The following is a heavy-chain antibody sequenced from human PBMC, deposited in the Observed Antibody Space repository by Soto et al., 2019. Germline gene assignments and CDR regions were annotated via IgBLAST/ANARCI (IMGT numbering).Heavy chain of an antibody. CDR2: ISWNSGNI. Sequence: EVQLVESGGGLVQPGRSLRLSCVASGFSFDDYAMHWVRQAPGKGLEWVSGISWNSGNIGYADSVKGRFTISRDNAKSSLHLQMNSLRTEDTALYYCEIFRTVTTPFDYWGQGTLVTVSS. J-gene: IGHJ4*02. D-gene: IGHD4-17*01. CDR3: EIFRTVTTPFDY. CDR1: GFSFDDYA. V-gene: IGHV3-9*01.